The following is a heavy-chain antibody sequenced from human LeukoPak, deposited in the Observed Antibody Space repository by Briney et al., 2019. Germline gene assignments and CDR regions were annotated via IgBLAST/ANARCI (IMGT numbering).Heavy chain of an antibody. CDR2: ISSSSSYI. V-gene: IGHV3-21*04. CDR3: ARAGYSYPYYFDS. D-gene: IGHD5-18*01. J-gene: IGHJ4*02. CDR1: GFTFSSYS. Sequence: PGGSLRLSCAASGFTFSSYSMNWVRQAPGKGLEWVSSISSSSSYIYYADSVKGRFTISRDNAKNSLYLQMNSLRAEDTAVYYCARAGYSYPYYFDSWGQGTLVTVSS.